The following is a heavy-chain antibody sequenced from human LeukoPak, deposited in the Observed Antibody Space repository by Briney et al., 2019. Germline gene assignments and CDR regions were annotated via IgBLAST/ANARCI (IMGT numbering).Heavy chain of an antibody. V-gene: IGHV3-23*01. J-gene: IGHJ3*02. CDR3: AKDRSYGDYGETRGAFDI. CDR2: ISGSGGST. Sequence: PGGSLRLSCAASGFTFSSYAMNWVRQAPGKGLEWVSIISGSGGSTDYADSVKGRFTISKDNSKNTLNLQMNSLGGDDTAVYYCAKDRSYGDYGETRGAFDIWGQGTMVTVSS. CDR1: GFTFSSYA. D-gene: IGHD4-17*01.